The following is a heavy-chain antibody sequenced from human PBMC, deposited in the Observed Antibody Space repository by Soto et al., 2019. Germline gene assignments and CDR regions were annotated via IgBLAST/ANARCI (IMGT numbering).Heavy chain of an antibody. CDR3: ARYGVIAAAGTKDYYFDY. Sequence: SETLSLTCAVSGGSISSSNWWSWVRQPPGKGLEWIGEIYHSGSTNYNPSLKSRVTISVDKSKNQFSLKLSSVTAADTAVYYCARYGVIAAAGTKDYYFDYWGQGTLVTVSS. CDR2: IYHSGST. J-gene: IGHJ4*02. V-gene: IGHV4-4*02. D-gene: IGHD6-13*01. CDR1: GGSISSSNW.